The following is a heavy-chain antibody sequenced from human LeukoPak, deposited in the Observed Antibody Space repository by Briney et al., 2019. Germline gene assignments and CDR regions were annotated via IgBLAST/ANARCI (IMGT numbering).Heavy chain of an antibody. V-gene: IGHV4-61*02. D-gene: IGHD2-15*01. CDR1: GGPISSGSYY. CDR3: ARDRPVGWFDP. Sequence: PSETLSLTCTVSGGPISSGSYYWSWIRQPAGKGLEWIGRIYTSESTNYNPSLKSRVTISVDTSKNQFSLKLSSVTAADTAVYYCARDRPVGWFDPWGQGTLVTVSS. CDR2: IYTSEST. J-gene: IGHJ5*02.